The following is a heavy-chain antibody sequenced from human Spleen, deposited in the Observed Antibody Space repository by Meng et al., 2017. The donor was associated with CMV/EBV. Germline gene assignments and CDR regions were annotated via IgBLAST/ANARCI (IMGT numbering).Heavy chain of an antibody. Sequence: GGSLRLSCAASGFTFSSYAMNWVRQAPGKGLEWVSAISGSGDSTYWADSVKGRFTISRDNSKNTVYLQMYSLRAEDTAVYFCAKHRTPDVLPDYYYYGMDVWGQGTTVTVS. V-gene: IGHV3-23*01. CDR2: ISGSGDST. D-gene: IGHD2-15*01. CDR1: GFTFSSYA. CDR3: AKHRTPDVLPDYYYYGMDV. J-gene: IGHJ6*02.